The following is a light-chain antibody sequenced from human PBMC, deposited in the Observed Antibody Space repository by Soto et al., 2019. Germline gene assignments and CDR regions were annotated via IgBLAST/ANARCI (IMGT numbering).Light chain of an antibody. J-gene: IGKJ2*01. CDR2: GVS. V-gene: IGKV1-16*01. CDR1: QDISIY. CDR3: QQYNGYPYT. Sequence: DIQMTQSPSSLSASVGDRVTITCRASQDISIYLAWFQQKPGEAPKSLIYGVSNLQSGDPSRFSGSGSGTEFTLTISSLQPEDFATYYCQQYNGYPYTFGQGTKLEIK.